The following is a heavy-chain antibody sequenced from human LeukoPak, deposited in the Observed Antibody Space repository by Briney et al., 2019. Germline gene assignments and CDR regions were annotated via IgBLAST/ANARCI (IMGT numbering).Heavy chain of an antibody. CDR1: GFTFKNYG. J-gene: IGHJ4*02. V-gene: IGHV3-30*18. CDR2: MSYDGGHR. D-gene: IGHD2-2*01. CDR3: AKGCSSTSCAIEFDS. Sequence: PGRSLRLSCAGSGFTFKNYGIHWVRQAPGKGLEWVAGMSYDGGHRDYGDSVKGRFTISRDNSKDTVYVEMNSLRPEDTALYYCAKGCSSTSCAIEFDSWGQGTLVTVSS.